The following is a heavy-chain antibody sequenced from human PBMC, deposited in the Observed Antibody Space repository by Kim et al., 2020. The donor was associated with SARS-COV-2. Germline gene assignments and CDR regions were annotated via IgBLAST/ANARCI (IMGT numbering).Heavy chain of an antibody. CDR3: VRGRAGAD. J-gene: IGHJ4*02. CDR1: GFTFRNSW. CDR2: INQDGSEK. D-gene: IGHD3-10*01. Sequence: GGSLRLSCAASGFTFRNSWMSWVRQTPGKGLEWVATINQDGSEKYYVDSMKARIIISRDNAKNSQILEVNSLRVEDTAIYYCVRGRAGADWGQGTLVIVSS. V-gene: IGHV3-7*01.